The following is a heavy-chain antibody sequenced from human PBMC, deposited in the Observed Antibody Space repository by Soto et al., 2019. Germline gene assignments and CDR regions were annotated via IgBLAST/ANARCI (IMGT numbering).Heavy chain of an antibody. Sequence: QVQLQQWGAGLLKPSETLSLTCAVYGGSSSGYYWSWIRQPPGKGLEWIGEINHSGSTNYNPSLKSRVTISVDTSKNQFSLKLSSVTAADTAVYYCARDGDYYGSGSYYDYWGQGTLVTVSS. D-gene: IGHD3-10*01. CDR2: INHSGST. V-gene: IGHV4-34*01. J-gene: IGHJ4*02. CDR1: GGSSSGYY. CDR3: ARDGDYYGSGSYYDY.